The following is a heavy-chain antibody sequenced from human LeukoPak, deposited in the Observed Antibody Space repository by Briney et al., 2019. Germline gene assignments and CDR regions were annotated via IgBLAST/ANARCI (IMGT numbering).Heavy chain of an antibody. Sequence: GGSLGLSCAASGFTFSSYAMTWVRQAPGKGLEGVSVISGSGGSTYYADSVKGRFTISRDNSKNTVYLQMNSLRVEDTAVYYCVKRQCSGGSCYFIDYWGQGTLVTVSS. CDR3: VKRQCSGGSCYFIDY. CDR2: ISGSGGST. D-gene: IGHD2-15*01. V-gene: IGHV3-23*01. CDR1: GFTFSSYA. J-gene: IGHJ4*02.